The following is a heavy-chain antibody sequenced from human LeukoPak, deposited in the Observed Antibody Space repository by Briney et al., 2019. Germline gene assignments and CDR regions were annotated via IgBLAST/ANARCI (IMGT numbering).Heavy chain of an antibody. V-gene: IGHV4-61*02. CDR3: ARDRTGYYDSSGYPLDAFDI. CDR1: GGSISSGSYY. J-gene: IGHJ3*02. D-gene: IGHD3-22*01. Sequence: SQTLSLTCTVSGGSISSGSYYWSWIRQPAGKGREWIGRIYTSGSTNYNPSLKSRVTMSVDTSKNQFSLKLSSVTAADTAVYYCARDRTGYYDSSGYPLDAFDIWGQGTWSPSLQ. CDR2: IYTSGST.